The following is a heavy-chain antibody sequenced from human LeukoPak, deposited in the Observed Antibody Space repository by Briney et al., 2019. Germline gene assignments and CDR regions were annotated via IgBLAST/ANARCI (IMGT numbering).Heavy chain of an antibody. CDR1: GYTFTSYD. Sequence: GASVNVSCKASGYTFTSYDINWVRQATGQGLEWMGWSNPNSGNTDDAQKFQGRVTMTRNTSIRTAYMELSSLRSEDTAVYYCARAAVARRPLGYWGQGTLVTVSS. V-gene: IGHV1-8*01. D-gene: IGHD6-19*01. J-gene: IGHJ4*02. CDR2: SNPNSGNT. CDR3: ARAAVARRPLGY.